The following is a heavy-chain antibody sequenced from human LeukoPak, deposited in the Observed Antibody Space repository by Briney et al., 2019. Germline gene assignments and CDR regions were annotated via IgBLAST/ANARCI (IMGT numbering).Heavy chain of an antibody. V-gene: IGHV1-2*02. Sequence: ASVKVSCKASGYTFTGYYMHWVRQAPGQGLEWMGWINPNSGGTNYAQKFQGRVTMTRNTSISTAYMELSSLRSEDTAVYYCARDTQFDPWGQGTLVTVSS. CDR1: GYTFTGYY. CDR2: INPNSGGT. J-gene: IGHJ5*02. CDR3: ARDTQFDP.